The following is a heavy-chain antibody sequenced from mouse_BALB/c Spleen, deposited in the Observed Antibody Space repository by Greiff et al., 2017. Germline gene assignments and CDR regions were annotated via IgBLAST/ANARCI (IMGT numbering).Heavy chain of an antibody. V-gene: IGHV1-28*01. J-gene: IGHJ2*01. D-gene: IGHD2-4*01. CDR2: IDPFNGGT. CDR3: ALYYDYY. Sequence: EVQLQQSGPELMKPGASVKISCKASGYSFTSYYMHWVKQSHGKSLEWIGYIDPFNGGTSYNQKFKGKATLTVDKSSSTAYMHLSSLTSEDSAVYYCALYYDYYWGQGTTLTVSS. CDR1: GYSFTSYY.